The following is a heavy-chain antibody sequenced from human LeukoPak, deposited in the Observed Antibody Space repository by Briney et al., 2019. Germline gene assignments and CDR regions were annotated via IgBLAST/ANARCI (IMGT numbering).Heavy chain of an antibody. J-gene: IGHJ2*01. V-gene: IGHV3-23*01. CDR2: IAVGGGTT. Sequence: GGSLRLSCAASGFTFSSSELSWVRQAPGKGLEWVSAIAVGGGTTYADSVVGRFIISRDNSKNTLYLQMSSLRAEDTAIYYCAKTIPYWHFDLWGRGTLVTVSS. CDR3: AKTIPYWHFDL. D-gene: IGHD5-24*01. CDR1: GFTFSSSE.